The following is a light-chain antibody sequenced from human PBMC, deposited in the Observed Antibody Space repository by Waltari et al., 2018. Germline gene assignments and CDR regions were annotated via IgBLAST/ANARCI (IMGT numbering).Light chain of an antibody. J-gene: IGLJ2*01. CDR3: SSYTSSNTVI. CDR1: SSALGGYNY. Sequence: QSALTQPASVSGPPGQSITISCTGPSSALGGYNYVSWYQQHPGKAPKLLIYDVTVRPSGFSNRFSGSKSGNTASLTISGLQAEDEADYYCSSYTSSNTVIFGGGTKLTVL. V-gene: IGLV2-14*03. CDR2: DVT.